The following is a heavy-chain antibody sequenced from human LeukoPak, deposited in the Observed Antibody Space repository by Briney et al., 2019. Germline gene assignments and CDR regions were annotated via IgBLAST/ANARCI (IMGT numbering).Heavy chain of an antibody. Sequence: RPGGSLRLSCAASGFTFSSYWRSWVRQAPGKGLEWVANIKQDGSEKYYVDSVKGRFTISRDNAKNSLYLQMNSLRAEDTAVYYCARGPPHLYITIFGVVNPRFDYWGQGTLVTVSS. CDR2: IKQDGSEK. D-gene: IGHD3-3*01. J-gene: IGHJ4*02. V-gene: IGHV3-7*01. CDR3: ARGPPHLYITIFGVVNPRFDY. CDR1: GFTFSSYW.